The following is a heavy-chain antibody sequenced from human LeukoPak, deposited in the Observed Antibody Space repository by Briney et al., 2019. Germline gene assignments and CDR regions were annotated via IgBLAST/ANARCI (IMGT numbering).Heavy chain of an antibody. V-gene: IGHV3-15*01. CDR3: TSRSLSSSWGKDYYYYYMDV. D-gene: IGHD6-13*01. J-gene: IGHJ6*03. Sequence: GGSLRLSCAASGFTFSNAWMSWVRQAPGEGLEWVGRIKSKTDGGTTDYAAPVKGRFTISRDDSKNTLYLQMNSLKTEDTAVYYCTSRSLSSSWGKDYYYYYMDVWGKGTTVTVSS. CDR2: IKSKTDGGTT. CDR1: GFTFSNAW.